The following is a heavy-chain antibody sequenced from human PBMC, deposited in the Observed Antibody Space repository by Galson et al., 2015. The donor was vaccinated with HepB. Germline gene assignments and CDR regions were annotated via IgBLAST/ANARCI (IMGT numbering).Heavy chain of an antibody. D-gene: IGHD5-18*01. CDR1: GFNFSSYW. V-gene: IGHV3-7*03. CDR2: IKQDGSEK. Sequence: SLRLSCAASGFNFSSYWMSWVRQAPGKGLEWVANIKQDGSEKYYVDSVKGRFTISRDNAKNSLYLQMNSLRAEDTAVYYCASGEDTAMFDYWGQGTLVTVSS. J-gene: IGHJ4*02. CDR3: ASGEDTAMFDY.